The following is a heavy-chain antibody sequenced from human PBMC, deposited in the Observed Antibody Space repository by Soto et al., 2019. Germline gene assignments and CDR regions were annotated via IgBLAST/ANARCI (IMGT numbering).Heavy chain of an antibody. CDR1: GFTFSSYG. J-gene: IGHJ6*03. D-gene: IGHD2-2*02. CDR3: ARGAGRYCSSTSCYTYYYYYYYMDV. CDR2: IWYDGSNK. Sequence: QVQLVESGGGVVQPGRSLRLSCAASGFTFSSYGMHWVRQAPVKVLEWVAVIWYDGSNKYYADSVKGRFTISRDNSKNTLYLQMNSLRAEDTAVYYCARGAGRYCSSTSCYTYYYYYYYMDVWGKGTTVTVSS. V-gene: IGHV3-33*01.